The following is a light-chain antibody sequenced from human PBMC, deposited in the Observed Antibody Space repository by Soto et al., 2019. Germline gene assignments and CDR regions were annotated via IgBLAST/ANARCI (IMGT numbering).Light chain of an antibody. CDR1: SSDVGGYNY. Sequence: QSALTQPTSVSGSPGQSITISCTGTSSDVGGYNYVSWYQHHPGKAHKLMIYEVSNRPSGVSNRFSGSKSDNTAYLTSSGLQAEDEAEYFCNSYGSTSTRYVFGTGTKITVL. CDR2: EVS. V-gene: IGLV2-14*01. CDR3: NSYGSTSTRYV. J-gene: IGLJ1*01.